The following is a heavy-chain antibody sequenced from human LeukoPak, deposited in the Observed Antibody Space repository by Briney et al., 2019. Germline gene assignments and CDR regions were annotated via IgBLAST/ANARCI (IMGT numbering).Heavy chain of an antibody. CDR3: AKRADYSNYEPHFDY. CDR1: GYTFTSYA. CDR2: IIPIFGTA. D-gene: IGHD4-11*01. J-gene: IGHJ4*02. V-gene: IGHV1-69*13. Sequence: ASVKVSCKASGYTFTSYAISWVRQAPGQGLEWMGGIIPIFGTANYAQKFQGRVTITADESTSTAYMELSSLRSEDTAVYYCAKRADYSNYEPHFDYWGQGTLVTVSS.